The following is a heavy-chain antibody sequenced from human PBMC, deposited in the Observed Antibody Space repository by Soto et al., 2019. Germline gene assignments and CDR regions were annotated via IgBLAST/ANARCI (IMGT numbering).Heavy chain of an antibody. V-gene: IGHV3-30-3*01. CDR3: ASEITSIAVAGTDDFDY. CDR1: GFTFSSYA. J-gene: IGHJ4*02. D-gene: IGHD6-19*01. CDR2: ISYDGSNK. Sequence: QVQLVESGGGVVQPGRSLRLSCAASGFTFSSYAMHWVRQAPGKGLEWVAVISYDGSNKYYADSVKGRFTISRDNSKNTMYLKMNSLRAEDTAVYYCASEITSIAVAGTDDFDYWGQGTLVTVSS.